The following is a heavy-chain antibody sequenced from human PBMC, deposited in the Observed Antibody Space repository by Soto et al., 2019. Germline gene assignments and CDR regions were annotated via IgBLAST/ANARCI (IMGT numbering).Heavy chain of an antibody. Sequence: PVGSLRLSCATSGVTFSHNWMTWVRQTPGRGLEWVANINEDGSERYYRDSVRGRFAISRDNAKNSLSLQMDSLRAEDTAIYYCARGNNPDLWGQGTLVTVSS. V-gene: IGHV3-7*01. CDR2: INEDGSER. D-gene: IGHD1-1*01. CDR3: ARGNNPDL. CDR1: GVTFSHNW. J-gene: IGHJ5*02.